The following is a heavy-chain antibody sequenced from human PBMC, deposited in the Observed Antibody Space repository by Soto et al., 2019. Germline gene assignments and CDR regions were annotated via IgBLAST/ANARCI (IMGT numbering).Heavy chain of an antibody. J-gene: IGHJ4*02. D-gene: IGHD6-19*01. CDR1: GFTFSSYA. CDR3: ARDNSPYSSGWPNRHFDY. V-gene: IGHV3-30-3*01. Sequence: QVQLVESGGGVVQPGRSLRLSCAASGFTFSSYAMHWVRQAPGKGLEWVAVMSYDGSNKYYADSVKGRFTISRDNSKKTLYLQMSSLRAEDTAVYYCARDNSPYSSGWPNRHFDYWGQGTLGTVSS. CDR2: MSYDGSNK.